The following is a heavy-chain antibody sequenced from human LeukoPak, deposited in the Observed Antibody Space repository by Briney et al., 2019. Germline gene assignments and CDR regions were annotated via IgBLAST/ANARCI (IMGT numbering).Heavy chain of an antibody. Sequence: SETLSLTCTVSGGSISSSSYYWGWIRQPPGKGLEWIGSIFYSGSTYYNPSLKSRVTISVDTSKNQFPLKLSSVTAADTAVYYCARLFGSSWAFWDYWGQGTLVTVSS. J-gene: IGHJ4*02. CDR2: IFYSGST. CDR1: GGSISSSSYY. V-gene: IGHV4-39*01. CDR3: ARLFGSSWAFWDY. D-gene: IGHD6-13*01.